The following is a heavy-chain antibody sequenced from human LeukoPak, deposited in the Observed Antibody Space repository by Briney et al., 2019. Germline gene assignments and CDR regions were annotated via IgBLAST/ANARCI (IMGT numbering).Heavy chain of an antibody. CDR1: GFSFDDYA. D-gene: IGHD6-19*01. CDR3: AKTGDQWLSMDS. Sequence: PGGSLRLSCAASGFSFDDYAMNWVRQAPGKGLEWVSLISGLGDIIHYADSVKGRLTISRDNSRNSLYLQMNSLTTEDTAFYYCAKTGDQWLSMDSWGRGTLVTVSS. J-gene: IGHJ4*02. CDR2: ISGLGDII. V-gene: IGHV3-43*02.